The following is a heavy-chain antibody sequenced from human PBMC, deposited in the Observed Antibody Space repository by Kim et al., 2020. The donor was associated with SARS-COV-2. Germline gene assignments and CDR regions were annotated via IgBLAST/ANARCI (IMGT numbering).Heavy chain of an antibody. CDR3: AAGAPGH. V-gene: IGHV4-34*01. Sequence: ETLSLTCAVYGVSFSDFQWSWIRQTPEKGLEWIGEINHSGSSSCNPSLKSRVSMSVDTSKNQFSLKVNSVTAADTAVYYCAAGAPGHWGQGTVVTVSS. J-gene: IGHJ1*01. CDR2: INHSGSS. CDR1: GVSFSDFQ.